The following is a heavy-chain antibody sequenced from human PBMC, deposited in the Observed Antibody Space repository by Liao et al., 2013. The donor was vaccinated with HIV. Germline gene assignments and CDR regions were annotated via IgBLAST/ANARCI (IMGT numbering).Heavy chain of an antibody. J-gene: IGHJ5*02. CDR3: VRDVFSREITISNWFDP. CDR1: GVSINNHY. V-gene: IGHV4-4*07. Sequence: QVQLQESGPGLVKPSETLSLTCAVSGVSINNHYWAWVRRPAGKGLEWIGRISGSGNTKFNPSVESRVSMAVDTSKNQFSLKLTSVTAADTAVYYCVRDVFSREITISNWFDPWGQGTLVTVSS. D-gene: IGHD3-3*01. CDR2: ISGSGNT.